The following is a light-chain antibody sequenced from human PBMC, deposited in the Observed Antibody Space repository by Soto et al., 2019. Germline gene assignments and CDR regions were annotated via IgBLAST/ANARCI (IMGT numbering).Light chain of an antibody. CDR2: DNN. V-gene: IGLV1-51*01. CDR1: SSNIGNNY. J-gene: IGLJ3*02. CDR3: GAWDSSVSAGV. Sequence: QSVLTQPPSVSAAPGQKVTISCSGSSSNIGNNYVSWYQHLPGTAPKLLNYDNNERPSGIPDRFSGSKSGTSATLDITGLQTGDEADYFCGAWDSSVSAGVFGGGTKLTVL.